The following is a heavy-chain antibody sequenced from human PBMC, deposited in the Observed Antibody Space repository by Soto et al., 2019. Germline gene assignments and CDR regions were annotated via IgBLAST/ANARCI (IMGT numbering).Heavy chain of an antibody. CDR3: ARIAARPVSYFDY. V-gene: IGHV4-39*01. CDR1: GGSISSSSYY. D-gene: IGHD6-6*01. Sequence: SETLSLTCTVSGGSISSSSYYWGWIRQPPGKGLEWIGSIYYSGSTYYNPSLKSRVTISVDTSKNQFSLKLSSVTAADTAVYYCARIAARPVSYFDYWGQGTLVTVSS. CDR2: IYYSGST. J-gene: IGHJ4*02.